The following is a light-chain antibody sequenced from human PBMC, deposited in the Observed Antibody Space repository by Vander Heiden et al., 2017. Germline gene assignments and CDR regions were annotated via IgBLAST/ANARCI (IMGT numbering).Light chain of an antibody. V-gene: IGLV1-44*01. J-gene: IGLJ3*02. CDR3: AAWDDSLNGWV. CDR1: SSNFGSNT. Sequence: QSVLPPPPSSSGTPGPRVTLSCSGSSSNFGSNTVHWYQQLPGTAPKLLIYSNNQRPSGVPDRFSGSKSGTSASMAISGLQSEDEADYYCAAWDDSLNGWVFGGGTKLTVL. CDR2: SNN.